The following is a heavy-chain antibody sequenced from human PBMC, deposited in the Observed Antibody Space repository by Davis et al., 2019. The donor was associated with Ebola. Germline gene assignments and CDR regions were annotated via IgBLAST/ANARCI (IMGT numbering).Heavy chain of an antibody. D-gene: IGHD3-3*01. CDR2: IIPIFGTA. V-gene: IGHV1-69*06. J-gene: IGHJ6*02. CDR1: GYTFTGYY. CDR3: ASSVSVFGVVIIHHYYYYGMDV. Sequence: AASVKVSCKASGYTFTGYYMHWVRQAPGQGLEWMGGIIPIFGTANYAQKFQGRVTITADKSTSTAYMELSSLRSEDTAVYYCASSVSVFGVVIIHHYYYYGMDVWGQGTTVTVSS.